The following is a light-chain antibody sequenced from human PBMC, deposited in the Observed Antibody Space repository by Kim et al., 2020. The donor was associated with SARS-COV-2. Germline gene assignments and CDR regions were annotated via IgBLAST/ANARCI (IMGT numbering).Light chain of an antibody. CDR1: QSTSSY. Sequence: SLAPGERATLSCRASQSTSSYLAWYHQKPGQAPRLLIHDATYRATGIPARFSGSGSGTDFTLTISSLDPEDFAVYYCQQRDSWPLTFGGGTKVDIK. CDR2: DAT. V-gene: IGKV3-11*01. J-gene: IGKJ4*01. CDR3: QQRDSWPLT.